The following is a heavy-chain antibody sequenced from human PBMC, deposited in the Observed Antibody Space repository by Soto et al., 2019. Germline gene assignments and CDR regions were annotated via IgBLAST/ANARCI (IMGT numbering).Heavy chain of an antibody. CDR2: IYHSGST. CDR3: ARDQLEGNWFDP. V-gene: IGHV4-30-2*01. J-gene: IGHJ5*02. D-gene: IGHD1-1*01. CDR1: GGSISNRGCS. Sequence: SLTLSHPCAVAGGSISNRGCSWNWIQQPPGKGLEWIGYIYHSGSTLYNPSLKSRVTISVDKSKNQFSLKLTSVTAADTAVYYCARDQLEGNWFDPWGQGTLVTV.